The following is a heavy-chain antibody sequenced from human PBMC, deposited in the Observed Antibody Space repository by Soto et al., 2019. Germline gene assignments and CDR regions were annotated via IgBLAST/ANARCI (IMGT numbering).Heavy chain of an antibody. D-gene: IGHD5-18*01. CDR2: ISYDGNNK. CDR1: GFTFSNYA. Sequence: SGGSLRLSCAASGFTFSNYAMHWVRQAPGKGLEWVAVISYDGNNKYYADSVKGRFTISRDNSRSTLYLQMNSLRAEDTTVYYCASGYSFPDYWGQGTLVTVSS. V-gene: IGHV3-30-3*01. CDR3: ASGYSFPDY. J-gene: IGHJ4*02.